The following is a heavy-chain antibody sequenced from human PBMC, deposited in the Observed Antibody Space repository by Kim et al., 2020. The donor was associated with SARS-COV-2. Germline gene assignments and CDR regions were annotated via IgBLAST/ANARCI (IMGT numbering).Heavy chain of an antibody. CDR2: ISAYNGNT. D-gene: IGHD2-2*01. CDR3: ARIVGSSTSCCWSYYYMDV. CDR1: GYTFTSYG. Sequence: ASVKVSCKASGYTFTSYGISWVRQAPGQGLEWMGWISAYNGNTNYAQKLQGRVTMTTDTSTSTAYMELRSLRSDDTAVYYCARIVGSSTSCCWSYYYMDVWGKGTTVTVSS. V-gene: IGHV1-18*01. J-gene: IGHJ6*03.